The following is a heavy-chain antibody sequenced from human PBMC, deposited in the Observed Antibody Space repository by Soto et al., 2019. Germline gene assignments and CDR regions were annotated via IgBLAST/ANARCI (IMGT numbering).Heavy chain of an antibody. J-gene: IGHJ6*02. V-gene: IGHV1-69*13. D-gene: IGHD2-2*01. CDR1: GGTFSSYA. CDR3: ARLVVVPESGYYYYYGMDV. Sequence: SVKVSCKASGGTFSSYAISWVRQAPGQGLEWMGGIIPIFGTANYAQKFQGSVTITADESTSTAYMELSSLRSEDTAVYYCARLVVVPESGYYYYYGMDVWGQGTTVTVSS. CDR2: IIPIFGTA.